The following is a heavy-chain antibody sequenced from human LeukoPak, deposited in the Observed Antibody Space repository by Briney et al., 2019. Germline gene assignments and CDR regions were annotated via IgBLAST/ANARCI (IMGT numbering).Heavy chain of an antibody. CDR1: GFTFSKYW. V-gene: IGHV3-74*01. CDR2: INTDGSRT. J-gene: IGHJ5*02. Sequence: PGGSLRLSCAASGFTFSKYWMLWVRQAPGKGLVWVSRINTDGSRTTYADSVKGRFTISRDNAKNTVYLQMNSLRAEDTAVYYCARVALGSYNWFDPWGQGTLVTVSS. D-gene: IGHD3-10*01. CDR3: ARVALGSYNWFDP.